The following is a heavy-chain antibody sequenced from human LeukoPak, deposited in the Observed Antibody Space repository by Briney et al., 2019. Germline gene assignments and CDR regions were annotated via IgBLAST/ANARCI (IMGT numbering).Heavy chain of an antibody. CDR2: INPSGGST. Sequence: ASVKVSCKASGYTFTSYYMHWVRQAPGQGLEWMGIINPSGGSTSYAQKFQGRATMTRDTSTSTVYMELSSLRSEDTAVYYCAKAHTAMPIHFNYWGQGTLVTVSS. D-gene: IGHD5-18*01. J-gene: IGHJ4*02. CDR3: AKAHTAMPIHFNY. V-gene: IGHV1-46*01. CDR1: GYTFTSYY.